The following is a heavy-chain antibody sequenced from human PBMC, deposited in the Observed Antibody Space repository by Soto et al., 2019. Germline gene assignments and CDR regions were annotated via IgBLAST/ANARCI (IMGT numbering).Heavy chain of an antibody. CDR2: ISSSGSTI. Sequence: PGGSLRLSCAASGFTFSAYYMSWIRQAPGQGLEWVSYISSSGSTIYYADSVKGRFTISRDNAKNSLYLQMNSLRAVDTAVYSCARGRQSSLHALWGQGALVTVS. CDR3: ARGRQSSLHAL. J-gene: IGHJ4*02. D-gene: IGHD1-26*01. CDR1: GFTFSAYY. V-gene: IGHV3-11*01.